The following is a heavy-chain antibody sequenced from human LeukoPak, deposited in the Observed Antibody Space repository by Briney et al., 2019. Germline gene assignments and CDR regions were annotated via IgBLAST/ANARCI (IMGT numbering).Heavy chain of an antibody. V-gene: IGHV4-39*01. D-gene: IGHD4-17*01. CDR2: IYYSGST. Sequence: KPSETLSLTCTVSGGSISSSSYYWGWIRQPPGKGLGWIGSIYYSGSTYYNPSLKSRVTISVGTSKNQFSLKLSSVTAADTAVYYCARPIDYAGPFDYWGQGTLVTVSS. J-gene: IGHJ4*02. CDR1: GGSISSSSYY. CDR3: ARPIDYAGPFDY.